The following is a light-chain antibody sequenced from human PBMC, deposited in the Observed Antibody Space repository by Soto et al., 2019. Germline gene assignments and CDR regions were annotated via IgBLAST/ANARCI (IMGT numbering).Light chain of an antibody. CDR3: QQYNTYPLT. J-gene: IGKJ4*01. CDR1: QSISTW. V-gene: IGKV1-5*03. Sequence: DIQMTQSPSTLSASVGDRVTITCRASQSISTWLAWYQQKPGKAPKLLIYKASNLEDGVPSRFSGSGSGTDFTITISSLQPGDFATYYCQQYNTYPLTFGGGTTVEIK. CDR2: KAS.